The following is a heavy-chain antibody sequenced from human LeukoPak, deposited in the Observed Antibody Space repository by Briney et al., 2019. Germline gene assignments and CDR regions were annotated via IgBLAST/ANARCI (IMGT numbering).Heavy chain of an antibody. CDR3: ATSRRLLDAFDI. V-gene: IGHV3-64*05. CDR2: ISNKGDSI. J-gene: IGHJ3*02. Sequence: GGSLRLSCSASGFTFSSYSMHWVRRAPGKGLEYVSGISNKGDSIYYADSVKGRITISRDNSKNTLYFQMSSLRAEDTAVYYCATSRRLLDAFDIWGQGTMVTVSS. D-gene: IGHD2/OR15-2a*01. CDR1: GFTFSSYS.